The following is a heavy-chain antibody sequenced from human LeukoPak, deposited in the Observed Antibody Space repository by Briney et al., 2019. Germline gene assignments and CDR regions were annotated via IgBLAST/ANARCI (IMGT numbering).Heavy chain of an antibody. CDR3: ARRLVAGAYNWFDP. J-gene: IGHJ5*02. D-gene: IGHD6-19*01. CDR1: GGSISSGGYY. V-gene: IGHV4-31*03. CDR2: IYYSGST. Sequence: SQTLSLTCTVSGGSISSGGYYWSWIRQHPGKGLEWIGYIYYSGSTYYNPSLRSRVTISVDTSKNQFSLKLSSVTAADTAVYYCARRLVAGAYNWFDPWGQGTLVTVSS.